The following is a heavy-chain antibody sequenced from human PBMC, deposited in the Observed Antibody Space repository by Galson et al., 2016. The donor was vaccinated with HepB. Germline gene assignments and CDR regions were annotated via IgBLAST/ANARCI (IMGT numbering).Heavy chain of an antibody. CDR3: ARDLSGRSGLDY. J-gene: IGHJ4*02. D-gene: IGHD3-10*01. CDR2: IWYDGINK. CDR1: GFTFSTYG. V-gene: IGHV3-33*01. Sequence: SLRLSCAASGFTFSTYGMHWVRQAPGKGLEWVAVIWYDGINKYYADSVKGRFTISRDNSKNTLYLQMNSLRAEDTAVYYCARDLSGRSGLDYWGQGTLVTVPP.